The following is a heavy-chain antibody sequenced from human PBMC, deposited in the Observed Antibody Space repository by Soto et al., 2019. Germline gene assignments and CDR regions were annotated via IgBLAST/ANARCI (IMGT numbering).Heavy chain of an antibody. V-gene: IGHV4-4*02. CDR3: ARTSTSGTRCDY. D-gene: IGHD1-1*01. J-gene: IGHJ4*02. Sequence: QVQLQESGPGLVKPSGTLSLTCAVSGGSISTSNWWSWVRQPPGKGLEWIGEVYHSGSTNYNPSFNSRVAMSVDKSKNQCSLKLNSVTAADTALYYCARTSTSGTRCDYWGQGSLVTVSS. CDR1: GGSISTSNW. CDR2: VYHSGST.